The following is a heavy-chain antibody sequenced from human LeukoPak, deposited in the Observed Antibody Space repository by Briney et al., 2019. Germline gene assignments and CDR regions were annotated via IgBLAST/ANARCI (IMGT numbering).Heavy chain of an antibody. V-gene: IGHV4-4*08. J-gene: IGHJ4*02. CDR2: IYTSGST. D-gene: IGHD2-2*01. CDR3: ARASNWDCSSTSCYPRAFDY. Sequence: KPSETLSLTCTVSGGSISSYYWSWIRQPPGKGLEWIGYIYTSGSTNYNPSLKSRVTISVDTSKNQFSLKLSSVTAADTAVYYCARASNWDCSSTSCYPRAFDYWGQGTLVTVSS. CDR1: GGSISSYY.